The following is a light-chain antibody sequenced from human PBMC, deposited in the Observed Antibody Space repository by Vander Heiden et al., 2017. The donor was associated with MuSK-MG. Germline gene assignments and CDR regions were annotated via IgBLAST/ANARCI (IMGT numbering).Light chain of an antibody. CDR2: SAS. J-gene: IGKJ1*01. V-gene: IGKV1-39*01. CDR1: QSISIA. Sequence: DIQMTQSPTSLSASVGDRVTITCRASQSISIALSWYQQKPGKAPSLLIYSASRLQSGVPSTFGGSGSGTDFTLTIIRLQRDDFATYYCQQSVSTRRVFGQGTKVEIK. CDR3: QQSVSTRRV.